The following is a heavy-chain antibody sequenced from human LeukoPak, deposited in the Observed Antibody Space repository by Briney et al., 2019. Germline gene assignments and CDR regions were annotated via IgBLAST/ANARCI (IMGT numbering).Heavy chain of an antibody. CDR1: GFTFSSYS. D-gene: IGHD3-10*01. J-gene: IGHJ3*02. Sequence: GGSLRLPCVASGFTFSSYSMNWVRQAPGKGLEWVSSISSSSSYIYYADSVKGRFTISRDNAKNSLYLQMNSLRAEDTAVYYCARDRGELDAFDIWGQGTMVTVSS. CDR2: ISSSSSYI. CDR3: ARDRGELDAFDI. V-gene: IGHV3-21*01.